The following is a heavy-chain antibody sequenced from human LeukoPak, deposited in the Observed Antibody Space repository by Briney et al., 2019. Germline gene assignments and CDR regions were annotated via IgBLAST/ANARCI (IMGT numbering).Heavy chain of an antibody. CDR3: AKTRIVCTSVSCPGGGFDY. CDR1: GFTFSSYA. J-gene: IGHJ4*01. V-gene: IGHV3-23*01. D-gene: IGHD2-2*01. Sequence: QPGGSLRLSCAASGFTFSSYAMSWVRQAPGKGLEWVSAISGSGGSTYYADSVKGRFTISRDNSKNTLYLQMNSLRAEDTAVYYCAKTRIVCTSVSCPGGGFDYWGHGTLVTVSS. CDR2: ISGSGGST.